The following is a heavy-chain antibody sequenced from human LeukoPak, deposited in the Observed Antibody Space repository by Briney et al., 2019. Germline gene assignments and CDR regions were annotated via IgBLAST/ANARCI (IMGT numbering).Heavy chain of an antibody. Sequence: AVKVSCKASGGTFSIYASSCVRQAPGQGREWMGGIIPIFGTANYARKFQGRVTITADESTSTAYMELSSLRYEDTAVYYCARGNSSRGFDPWGQGTLVTVSS. D-gene: IGHD6-13*01. V-gene: IGHV1-69*13. CDR2: IIPIFGTA. J-gene: IGHJ5*02. CDR3: ARGNSSRGFDP. CDR1: GGTFSIYA.